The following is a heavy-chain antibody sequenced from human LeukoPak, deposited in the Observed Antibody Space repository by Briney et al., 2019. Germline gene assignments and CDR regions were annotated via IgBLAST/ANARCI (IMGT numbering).Heavy chain of an antibody. V-gene: IGHV1-18*01. CDR2: ISAYNGNT. Sequence: ASVKVSCKASGYAFTSYGISWVRQAPGQGLEWMGWISAYNGNTNYAQKLQGRVTMTTDTSTSTAYMELRSLRSDDTAVYYCARGGLPDYYDSSAQEWDYWGQGTLVTVSS. J-gene: IGHJ4*02. D-gene: IGHD3-22*01. CDR3: ARGGLPDYYDSSAQEWDY. CDR1: GYAFTSYG.